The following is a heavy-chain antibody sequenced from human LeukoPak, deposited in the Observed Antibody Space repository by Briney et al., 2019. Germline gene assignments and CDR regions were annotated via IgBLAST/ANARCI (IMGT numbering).Heavy chain of an antibody. CDR2: ISAYNGNT. D-gene: IGHD3-10*01. Sequence: ASVKVSCKASGYTFTSYGISWVRQAPGQGLEWMGWISAYNGNTNYAQKLQGRVTVTTDTSTSTAYMELRSLRSDDTAVYYCAREGFGDPLQYYYYYYGMDAWGKGTTVTVSS. J-gene: IGHJ6*04. V-gene: IGHV1-18*04. CDR1: GYTFTSYG. CDR3: AREGFGDPLQYYYYYYGMDA.